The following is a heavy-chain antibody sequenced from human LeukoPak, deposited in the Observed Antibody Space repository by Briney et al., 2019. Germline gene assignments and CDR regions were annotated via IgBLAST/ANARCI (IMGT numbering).Heavy chain of an antibody. CDR3: ARDRSSYYYDSSGHGYFDY. J-gene: IGHJ4*02. D-gene: IGHD3-22*01. Sequence: SETLSLTCTVSGGSISSGDYYWSWIRQPPGKGLEWIGYIYYSGSTYYNPPLKSRVTISVDTSKNQFSLKLSSVTAADTAVYYCARDRSSYYYDSSGHGYFDYWGQGTLVTVSS. V-gene: IGHV4-30-4*01. CDR2: IYYSGST. CDR1: GGSISSGDYY.